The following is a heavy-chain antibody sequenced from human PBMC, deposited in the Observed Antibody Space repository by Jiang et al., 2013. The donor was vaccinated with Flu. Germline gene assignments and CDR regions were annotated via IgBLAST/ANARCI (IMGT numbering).Heavy chain of an antibody. CDR2: IDWDADE. D-gene: IGHD6-13*01. V-gene: IGHV2-70*01. Sequence: IDWDADEYYSTSLKTRLTISRDTSKNQVILTMTNMDPADTATYYCARVGGSTWHFDYWGQGALVTVSS. CDR3: ARVGGSTWHFDY. J-gene: IGHJ4*02.